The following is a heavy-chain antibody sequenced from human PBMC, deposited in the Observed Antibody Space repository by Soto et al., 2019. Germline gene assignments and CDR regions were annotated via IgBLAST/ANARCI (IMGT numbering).Heavy chain of an antibody. J-gene: IGHJ3*02. CDR2: IVVGSGNT. D-gene: IGHD3-10*01. CDR1: GFTFTSSA. CDR3: AAEATGKTHDAFDI. Sequence: GASVKVSCKASGFTFTSSAMQWVRQARGQRLEWIGWIVVGSGNTNYAQKFQERVTITRDMSTSTAYMELSSLRSEDTAVYYCAAEATGKTHDAFDIWSQGTMVTVSS. V-gene: IGHV1-58*02.